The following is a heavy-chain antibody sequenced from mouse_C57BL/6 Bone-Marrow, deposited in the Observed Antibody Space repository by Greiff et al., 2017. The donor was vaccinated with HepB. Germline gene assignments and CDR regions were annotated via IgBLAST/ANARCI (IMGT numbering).Heavy chain of an antibody. J-gene: IGHJ2*01. V-gene: IGHV5-17*02. CDR2: ISSASSSI. CDR3: ARSYFGSSQSFDY. Sequence: EVKLMESGGGLVQPGGSRKLSCAASGFTFSSFGLHWVRPAPDKGLEWVAYISSASSSIYYADTVKGRFTISRDNPKNTLFLQMTSLRSEDTAMYYCARSYFGSSQSFDYWGQGTTLTVSS. CDR1: GFTFSSFG. D-gene: IGHD1-1*01.